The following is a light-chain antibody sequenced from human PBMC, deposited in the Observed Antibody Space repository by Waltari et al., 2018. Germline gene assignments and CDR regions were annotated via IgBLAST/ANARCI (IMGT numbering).Light chain of an antibody. CDR3: QSFDNMLSGGVV. J-gene: IGLJ2*01. V-gene: IGLV1-40*01. CDR1: TSNIGAGHD. Sequence: QSVLTQPPSVSGTPGQRVTISCSGSTSNIGAGHDVHWYQHLPGTAPKLLIYGDNNGPAGVPDRVSGSKSGTAASLAITGLQADDEADYFCQSFDNMLSGGVVFGGGTKLAVL. CDR2: GDN.